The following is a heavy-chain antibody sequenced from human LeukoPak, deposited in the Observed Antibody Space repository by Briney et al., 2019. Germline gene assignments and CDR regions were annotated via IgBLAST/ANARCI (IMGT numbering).Heavy chain of an antibody. CDR1: GFTFSSYR. CDR3: ARDGLGFDY. Sequence: GGSLRLSCAASGFTFSSYRMNWVRQAPGRGLEWVASISSGTTHISYVDAVKGQFTISRDNAKNSLYLQMNSLRAEDTAVYYCARDGLGFDYWGQGTLVTVSS. CDR2: ISSGTTHI. J-gene: IGHJ4*02. V-gene: IGHV3-21*01. D-gene: IGHD3/OR15-3a*01.